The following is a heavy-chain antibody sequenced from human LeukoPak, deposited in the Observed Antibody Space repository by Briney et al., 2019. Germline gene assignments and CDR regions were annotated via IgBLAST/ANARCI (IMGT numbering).Heavy chain of an antibody. CDR1: GGSISSGGYY. J-gene: IGHJ6*03. Sequence: PSQTLSLTCTVSGGSISSGGYYWSWIRQHPGKGLEWIGYIYYSGSTYYNPSLKSRVTISVDTSKNQFSLKLSSVTAADTAVYYCARGIAAAHDYYYYMDVWGKGTMVTVSS. CDR2: IYYSGST. V-gene: IGHV4-31*03. CDR3: ARGIAAAHDYYYYMDV. D-gene: IGHD6-13*01.